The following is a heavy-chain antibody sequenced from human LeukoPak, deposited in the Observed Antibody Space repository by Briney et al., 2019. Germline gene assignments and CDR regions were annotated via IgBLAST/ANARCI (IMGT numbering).Heavy chain of an antibody. J-gene: IGHJ6*02. Sequence: ASVKVSCTASGYTFTSYDINWVRRATGQGLEWMGWMNPNSGNTGYAQKFQGRVTMTRNTSISTAYMELSSLRSEDTAVYYCARGGTYDFWSGYFWDYYYYGMDVWGQGTTVTVSS. CDR2: MNPNSGNT. D-gene: IGHD3-3*01. CDR3: ARGGTYDFWSGYFWDYYYYGMDV. CDR1: GYTFTSYD. V-gene: IGHV1-8*01.